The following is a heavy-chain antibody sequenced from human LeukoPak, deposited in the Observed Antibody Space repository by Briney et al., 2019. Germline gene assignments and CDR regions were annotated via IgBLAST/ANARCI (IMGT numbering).Heavy chain of an antibody. V-gene: IGHV3-48*03. CDR2: ISSSGSTI. CDR3: ARRGRFSLYFDY. Sequence: GGSLRLSCAASGFTFSSYEMNWVRQAPGKGLEWVSYISSSGSTIYYADSVKGRFTISRDNAKNSLYLQMNSPRAEDTAVYYCARRGRFSLYFDYWGQGTLVTVSS. CDR1: GFTFSSYE. D-gene: IGHD3-3*01. J-gene: IGHJ4*02.